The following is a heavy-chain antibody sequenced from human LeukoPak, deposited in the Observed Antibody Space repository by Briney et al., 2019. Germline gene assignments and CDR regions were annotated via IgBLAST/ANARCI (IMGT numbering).Heavy chain of an antibody. D-gene: IGHD3-22*01. Sequence: GGSLRLSCAASGFTFSDYAMSWVRQAPGKGLEWVSSISGSGGSTNYADSVKGRFTISRDNSKNTLYLQMNSLRAEDTAVYYCAKSRGNPYYYDSSGYYSLDYWGQGTLVTASS. V-gene: IGHV3-23*01. CDR3: AKSRGNPYYYDSSGYYSLDY. CDR2: ISGSGGST. CDR1: GFTFSDYA. J-gene: IGHJ4*02.